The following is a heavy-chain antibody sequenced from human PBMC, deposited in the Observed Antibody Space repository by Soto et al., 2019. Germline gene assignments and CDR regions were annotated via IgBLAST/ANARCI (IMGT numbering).Heavy chain of an antibody. CDR1: GGTFSSYA. D-gene: IGHD2-2*01. V-gene: IGHV1-69*13. CDR3: ARGRDIVVVPAASAGFDY. J-gene: IGHJ4*02. Sequence: ASVKVSCKASGGTFSSYAISWVRQAPGQGLEWMGGIIPIFGTANYAQKFQGRVTITADESTSTAYMELSSLRSEDTAVYYCARGRDIVVVPAASAGFDYWGQGTLVTVSS. CDR2: IIPIFGTA.